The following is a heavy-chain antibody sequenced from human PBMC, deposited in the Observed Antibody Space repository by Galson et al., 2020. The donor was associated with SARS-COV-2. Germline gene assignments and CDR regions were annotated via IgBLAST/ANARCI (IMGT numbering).Heavy chain of an antibody. CDR2: ISTHSGDT. CDR1: GYTFTSSG. Sequence: ASVKVSCKASGYTFTSSGITWVRRAPGQGLEWMGWISTHSGDTKYALKFQGRVTMTTDTSTRTAYLEVRSLRSDDTAVYYCARDVLYHFESWGQGTLVTVSS. V-gene: IGHV1-18*04. CDR3: ARDVLYHFES. J-gene: IGHJ4*02. D-gene: IGHD6-6*01.